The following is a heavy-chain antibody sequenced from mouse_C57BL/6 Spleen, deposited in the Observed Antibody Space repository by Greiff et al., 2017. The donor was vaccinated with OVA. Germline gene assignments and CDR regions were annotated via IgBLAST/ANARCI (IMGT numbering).Heavy chain of an antibody. CDR1: FSPFPIYF. Sequence: LSFPSSFSPFPIYFIHFFNHMPLLFLEWIGRIDPNSGGTKYNEKFKSKATLTVDKPSSTAYMQLSSLTSEDSAVYYCARNYYGSIYYAMDYWGQGTSVTVSS. J-gene: IGHJ4*01. CDR2: IDPNSGGT. D-gene: IGHD1-1*01. CDR3: ARNYYGSIYYAMDY. V-gene: IGHV1-72*01.